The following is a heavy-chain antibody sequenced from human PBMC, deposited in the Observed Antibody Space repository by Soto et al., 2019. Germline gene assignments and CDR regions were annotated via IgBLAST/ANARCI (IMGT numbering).Heavy chain of an antibody. Sequence: ASVKVSCKVSGYTLTDLSMHWVRQAPGKGLEWMGGFDPEDGETIYAQKFQGRVTMTEDTSTDTAYMELSSLISEDTAMYYVAINSGHTIFGVIVGSDAYYDMDLWGQGTTVTVSS. J-gene: IGHJ6*02. CDR3: AINSGHTIFGVIVGSDAYYDMDL. CDR2: FDPEDGET. CDR1: GYTLTDLS. D-gene: IGHD3-3*01. V-gene: IGHV1-24*01.